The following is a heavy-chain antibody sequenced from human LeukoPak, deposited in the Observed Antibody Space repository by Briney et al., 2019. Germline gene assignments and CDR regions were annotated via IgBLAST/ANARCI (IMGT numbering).Heavy chain of an antibody. CDR1: GGSISSYY. V-gene: IGHV4-59*01. CDR2: IYYSGST. Sequence: SETLSLTCTVSGGSISSYYWSWLRQPPGQGLEWIGYIYYSGSTNYNPSLKSRVTISVDTSKNQFSLKLSSVTAADTAVYYCARDSKSSSWYSGINWFDPWGQGTLVTVSS. D-gene: IGHD6-13*01. J-gene: IGHJ5*02. CDR3: ARDSKSSSWYSGINWFDP.